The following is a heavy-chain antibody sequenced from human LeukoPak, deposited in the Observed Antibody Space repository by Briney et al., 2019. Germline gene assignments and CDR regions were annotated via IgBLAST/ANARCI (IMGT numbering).Heavy chain of an antibody. V-gene: IGHV1-18*04. D-gene: IGHD7-27*01. CDR3: ARVARTGLGNDAFDI. CDR1: GYTFTGYF. Sequence: ASVKVSCKASGYTFTGYFMHWMRQAPGQGLEWMGWISAYDGNTRYAQRVQGRVTMTTDTSTSTAYMELRSLRSDDTAVYYCARVARTGLGNDAFDIWGQGTMVTVSS. J-gene: IGHJ3*02. CDR2: ISAYDGNT.